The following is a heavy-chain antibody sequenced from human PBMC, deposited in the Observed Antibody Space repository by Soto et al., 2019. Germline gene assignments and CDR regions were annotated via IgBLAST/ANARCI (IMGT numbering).Heavy chain of an antibody. J-gene: IGHJ6*02. CDR1: GGTFSSYA. Sequence: VQLVQSGAEVKKPGSSVKVSCKASGGTFSSYAISWVRQAPGQGLEWMGGIIPIFGTANYAQKFQGRVTITADESTSTAYMELSSLRSEDTAVYYCARGYSSSLYYYYYGMDVWGQGTTVTVSS. CDR2: IIPIFGTA. V-gene: IGHV1-69*01. D-gene: IGHD6-13*01. CDR3: ARGYSSSLYYYYYGMDV.